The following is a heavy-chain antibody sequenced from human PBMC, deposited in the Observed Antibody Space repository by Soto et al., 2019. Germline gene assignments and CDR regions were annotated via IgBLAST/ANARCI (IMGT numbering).Heavy chain of an antibody. Sequence: QVQLQESGPGLVKPSQTLSLTCTVSGGSISSGGYYWSWIRQHPGKGLEWIGYIYYSGSTYYNPSLKSRVTISVDPSKNQFSLKLSSVTAADTAVYYCARDSDRPPGDAFDIWGQGTMVTVSS. CDR3: ARDSDRPPGDAFDI. CDR2: IYYSGST. V-gene: IGHV4-31*03. CDR1: GGSISSGGYY. J-gene: IGHJ3*02.